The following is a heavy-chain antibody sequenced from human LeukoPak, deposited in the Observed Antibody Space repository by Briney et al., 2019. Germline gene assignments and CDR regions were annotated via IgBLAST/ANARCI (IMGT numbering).Heavy chain of an antibody. J-gene: IGHJ4*02. V-gene: IGHV3-15*01. CDR3: TTEQYYDSSGYYYYLSDYDY. D-gene: IGHD3-22*01. CDR1: GFTFSNAW. Sequence: GSLRLSCAACGFTFSNAWMIWVRQAPGKGLEWVGLIKSKTDGGTTDYAAPVKGRFTISRDDSKNTLYLQMNSLKTEDTAVYYCTTEQYYDSSGYYYYLSDYDYWGQGTLVTVSS. CDR2: IKSKTDGGTT.